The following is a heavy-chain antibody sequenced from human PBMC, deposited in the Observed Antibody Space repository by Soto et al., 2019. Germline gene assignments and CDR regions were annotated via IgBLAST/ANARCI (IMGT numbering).Heavy chain of an antibody. CDR1: GGSLSSYY. CDR3: ARAHTGGWYVTDH. CDR2: VYSTGAT. J-gene: IGHJ4*02. D-gene: IGHD6-19*01. V-gene: IGHV4-59*01. Sequence: SETLSLTCTVSGGSLSSYYWTWIRQPPGKGLEWIGYVYSTGATNYNPSLRSRVTMSIDASKNQFSLKVRSVTAADTAVYFCARAHTGGWYVTDHWGQGXLVTVSS.